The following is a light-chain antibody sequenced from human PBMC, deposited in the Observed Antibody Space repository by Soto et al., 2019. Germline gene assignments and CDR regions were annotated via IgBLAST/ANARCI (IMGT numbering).Light chain of an antibody. V-gene: IGKV1-39*01. J-gene: IGKJ2*01. CDR1: QNVGSY. CDR3: QQRSNWPPYT. Sequence: IQMTQSPSALSASVGDRVTITCRASQNVGSYLNWYQQKSGKAPTLLIYGALSLHRGVPSRFDGGGSGTDFTLAINGLQPEDFAVYYCQQRSNWPPYTFGQGTKLEIK. CDR2: GAL.